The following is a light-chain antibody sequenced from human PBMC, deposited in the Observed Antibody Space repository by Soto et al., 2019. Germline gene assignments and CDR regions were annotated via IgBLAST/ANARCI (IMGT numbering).Light chain of an antibody. CDR1: SGSVSTNYY. V-gene: IGLV8-61*01. J-gene: IGLJ1*01. CDR2: STN. Sequence: QTVVTEEPSLSVSLGETVTLTCGLSSGSVSTNYYPSWYQQTPGQAPRTLIYSTNTRSSGVPDRFSGSILGNKAALTITGAQADDDSDYYCMLYMGSGTYGFGNGTKVTVL. CDR3: MLYMGSGTYG.